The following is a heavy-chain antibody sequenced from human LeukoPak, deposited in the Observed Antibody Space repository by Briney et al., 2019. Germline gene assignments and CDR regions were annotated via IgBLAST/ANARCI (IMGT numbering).Heavy chain of an antibody. D-gene: IGHD5-18*01. CDR1: GGSISSGNW. Sequence: SGTLSLTCAVSGGSISSGNWWTWVRQPPGKGLEWIGETHRSGDTKYSPSLETRVTISTDRYNNHLSLNLHSVTAADTAVYYCATRDESRTDVVPPDYWGQGTLVTVSS. J-gene: IGHJ4*02. V-gene: IGHV4-4*02. CDR3: ATRDESRTDVVPPDY. CDR2: THRSGDT.